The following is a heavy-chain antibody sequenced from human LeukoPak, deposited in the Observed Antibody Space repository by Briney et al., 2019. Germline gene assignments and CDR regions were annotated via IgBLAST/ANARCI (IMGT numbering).Heavy chain of an antibody. CDR2: ITSSSDYI. D-gene: IGHD6-19*01. CDR3: VAVAGTKPLFLFDC. J-gene: IGHJ4*02. V-gene: IGHV3-11*06. Sequence: GGSLRLSCAASGFTFSDYYMSWIRQAPGKGLEWVSSITSSSDYIYYADSLKGRFTISRDNAKNSLYLQMNSLRAEDTAVYYCVAVAGTKPLFLFDCWGQGTLVTVSS. CDR1: GFTFSDYY.